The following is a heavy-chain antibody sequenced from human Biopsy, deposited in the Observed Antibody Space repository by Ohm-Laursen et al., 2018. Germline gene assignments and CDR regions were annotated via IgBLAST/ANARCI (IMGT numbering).Heavy chain of an antibody. CDR2: MNHGGST. V-gene: IGHV4-39*07. D-gene: IGHD1-20*01. J-gene: IGHJ4*02. CDR3: ARGSNWNDWSFDY. CDR1: GGSISDSTYY. Sequence: SDTLSLTCTVSGGSISDSTYYWAWIRQPPGKGLEWIGGMNHGGSTNYNSSLKSRVTISVDTSKNQFSLKLNSVTAADTAVYYCARGSNWNDWSFDYWGQGTVVTVPS.